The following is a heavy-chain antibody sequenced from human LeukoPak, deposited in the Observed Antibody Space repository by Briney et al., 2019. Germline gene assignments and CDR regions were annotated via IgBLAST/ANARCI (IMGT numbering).Heavy chain of an antibody. CDR2: FDLEDGET. J-gene: IGHJ4*02. V-gene: IGHV1-24*01. CDR1: GYTLTELS. CDR3: ATALLGNSWLDY. D-gene: IGHD6-13*01. Sequence: ASVKLSCKVSGYTLTELSMHWVRQAPGKGLGWKGGFDLEDGETIYAQKFHGRVTMTEDTSTDTAYMELSSLRSEDTAVCYCATALLGNSWLDYWGQGTLVTVSS.